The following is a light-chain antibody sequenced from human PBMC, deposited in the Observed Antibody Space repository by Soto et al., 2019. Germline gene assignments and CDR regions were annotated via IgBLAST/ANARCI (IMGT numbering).Light chain of an antibody. Sequence: DIQMTQSPSTLSGSVGDRVTITCRASQTISSWLAWYQQKPGKAPKLLIYKASTLKSGVPSRFSGSGSGTEVPLTISSLQPDDFATYYCQHYNSYSEAVGQGTKVELK. CDR1: QTISSW. CDR2: KAS. V-gene: IGKV1-5*03. J-gene: IGKJ1*01. CDR3: QHYNSYSEA.